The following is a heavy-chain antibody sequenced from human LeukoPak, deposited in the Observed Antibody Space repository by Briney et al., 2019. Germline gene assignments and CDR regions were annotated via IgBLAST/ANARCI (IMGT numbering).Heavy chain of an antibody. J-gene: IGHJ4*02. CDR3: AKVGDFYGDYVGYFDY. V-gene: IGHV3-23*01. Sequence: GGFLRLSCAASGFTFSSYAMSWVRQAPGKGLEWVSAISGSGGSTYYADSVKGRFTISRDNSKNTLYLQMNSLRAEDTAVYYCAKVGDFYGDYVGYFDYWGQGTLVTVSS. D-gene: IGHD4-17*01. CDR1: GFTFSSYA. CDR2: ISGSGGST.